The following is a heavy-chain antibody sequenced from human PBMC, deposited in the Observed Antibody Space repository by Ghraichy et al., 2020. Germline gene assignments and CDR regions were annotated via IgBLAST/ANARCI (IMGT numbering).Heavy chain of an antibody. D-gene: IGHD1-1*01. V-gene: IGHV3-23*01. CDR1: GFTFSSYA. Sequence: SLRLSCAASGFTFSSYAMSWVRQAPGKGLEWVSAISGSGGSTYYADSVKGRFTISRDNSKNTLYLQMNSLRAEDTAVYYCSRLERGPGLQYYYYYGMDVWGQGTTVTVSS. CDR3: SRLERGPGLQYYYYYGMDV. CDR2: ISGSGGST. J-gene: IGHJ6*01.